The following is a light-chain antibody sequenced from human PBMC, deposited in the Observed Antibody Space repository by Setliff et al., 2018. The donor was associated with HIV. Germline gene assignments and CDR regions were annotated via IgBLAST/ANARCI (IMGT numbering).Light chain of an antibody. V-gene: IGLV1-40*03. J-gene: IGLJ1*01. Sequence: QSALTQPPSVSGAPGQRVTISCTGSISNIGAGYDVHWYQQLPGTAPKLLIYGYTNRASGVPDRFSGSRSGASASLAITGLQAEDEADYYCQSYDSSLSGFYVFGTGTKVTVL. CDR3: QSYDSSLSGFYV. CDR1: ISNIGAGYD. CDR2: GYT.